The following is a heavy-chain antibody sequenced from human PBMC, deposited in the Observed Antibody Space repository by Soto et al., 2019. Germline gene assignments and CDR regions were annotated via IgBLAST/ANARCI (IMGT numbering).Heavy chain of an antibody. J-gene: IGHJ6*02. CDR1: GFTFDDYA. V-gene: IGHV3-9*01. Sequence: EVQLVESGGGLVQPGRSLRLSCVASGFTFDDYAMHWVRQTPGKGLEWVSSIDWNGGSTAYADSVKGRFTISRDNARNSLYLEMNSLRHEDTALYSCVKCSGSYFVYFGLDVWGQGTTVTVSS. CDR3: VKCSGSYFVYFGLDV. D-gene: IGHD1-26*01. CDR2: IDWNGGST.